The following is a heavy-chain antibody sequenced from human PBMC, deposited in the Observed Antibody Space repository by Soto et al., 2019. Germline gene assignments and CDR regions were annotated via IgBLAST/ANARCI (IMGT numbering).Heavy chain of an antibody. Sequence: SETLSLTCTVSGGSISSGDYYWSWIRQPPGKGLEWIGYIYYSGSTYYNPSLKSRVTISVDTSKNQFSLKLSSVTAADTAVYYCARDRVYYDSSGYIGRAFDIWGQGTMVTV. CDR2: IYYSGST. CDR3: ARDRVYYDSSGYIGRAFDI. V-gene: IGHV4-30-4*01. CDR1: GGSISSGDYY. J-gene: IGHJ3*02. D-gene: IGHD3-22*01.